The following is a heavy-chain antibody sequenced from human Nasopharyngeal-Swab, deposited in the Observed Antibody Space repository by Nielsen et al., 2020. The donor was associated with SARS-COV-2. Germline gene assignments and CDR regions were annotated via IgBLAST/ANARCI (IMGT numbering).Heavy chain of an antibody. J-gene: IGHJ4*02. Sequence: SETLSLTRTVSGGSISSYYWSWIRQPPGKGLEWIGYIYYSGSTNYNPSLKSRVPISVDTSKNQFSLKLSSVTAADTAVYYCARDRTYSSGPDYYFDYWGQGTLVTVSS. V-gene: IGHV4-59*01. D-gene: IGHD6-19*01. CDR2: IYYSGST. CDR1: GGSISSYY. CDR3: ARDRTYSSGPDYYFDY.